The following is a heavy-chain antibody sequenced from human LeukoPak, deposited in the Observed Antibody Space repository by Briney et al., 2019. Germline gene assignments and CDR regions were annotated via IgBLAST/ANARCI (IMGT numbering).Heavy chain of an antibody. CDR3: ARSRGSSTKYYFDY. CDR2: IIPIFGTA. CDR1: GATFSSYG. D-gene: IGHD1-26*01. Sequence: SVKVSCKASGATFSSYGISWVRQAPGQGLEWMGGIIPIFGTANYAQKFQGRVTITADESTSTAHMELSSLRSEDTAVYYCARSRGSSTKYYFDYWGQGTLVTVSS. J-gene: IGHJ4*02. V-gene: IGHV1-69*13.